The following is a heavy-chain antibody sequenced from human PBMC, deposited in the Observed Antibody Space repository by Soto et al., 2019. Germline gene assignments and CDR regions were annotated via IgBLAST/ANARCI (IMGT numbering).Heavy chain of an antibody. Sequence: QVQLQESGPGLVKPSETLSLTCTVSGGSISSYYWSWIRQPPGKGLEWIGYIYYSGSTNYNPSLKSRVTISVDTSKNQFSLKLSSVTAADTGVYYCAREAYSSSYLDYWGQGTLVTVSS. CDR2: IYYSGST. J-gene: IGHJ4*02. CDR3: AREAYSSSYLDY. CDR1: GGSISSYY. D-gene: IGHD6-13*01. V-gene: IGHV4-59*01.